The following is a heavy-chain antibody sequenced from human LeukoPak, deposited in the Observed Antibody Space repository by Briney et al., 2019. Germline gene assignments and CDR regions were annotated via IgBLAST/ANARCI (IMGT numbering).Heavy chain of an antibody. CDR1: GFTFNSYS. CDR3: ARAPVAGPSLIDY. Sequence: GGSLRLSCAASGFTFNSYSMNWVRQAPGKGLECVSSISGSGSYIYYADSVKGRFTISRDNTKNSLYLQMNSLRAEDTAVYYCARAPVAGPSLIDYWGQGTLVTVSS. D-gene: IGHD2-21*01. V-gene: IGHV3-21*01. CDR2: ISGSGSYI. J-gene: IGHJ4*02.